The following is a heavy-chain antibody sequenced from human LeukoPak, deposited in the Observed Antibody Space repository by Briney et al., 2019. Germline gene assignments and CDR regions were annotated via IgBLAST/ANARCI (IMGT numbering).Heavy chain of an antibody. CDR1: GYTFTSYY. CDR3: ARVWRRTAMVTYYYYGMDV. V-gene: IGHV1-18*04. CDR2: ISAYNGNT. J-gene: IGHJ6*02. Sequence: ASVKVSCKASGYTFTSYYMHWVRQAPGQGLERMGWISAYNGNTNYAQKLQGRVTMTTDTSTSTAYMELRSLRSDDTAVYYCARVWRRTAMVTYYYYGMDVWGQGTTVTVSS. D-gene: IGHD5-18*01.